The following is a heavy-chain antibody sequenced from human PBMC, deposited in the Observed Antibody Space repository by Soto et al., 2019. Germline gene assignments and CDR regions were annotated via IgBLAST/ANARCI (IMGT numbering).Heavy chain of an antibody. V-gene: IGHV4-30-4*01. D-gene: IGHD6-19*01. CDR2: IYYSGST. CDR1: GGSISRGDYY. CDR3: ARGRRLSAGNWFDP. J-gene: IGHJ5*02. Sequence: PSETLSLTCTVSGGSISRGDYYWSWIRQPPGKGLEWIGYIYYSGSTYYDPSLKSRLTISVDTSKNQFSLKLSSVTAADTAVYYCARGRRLSAGNWFDPWGQGTLVTVSS.